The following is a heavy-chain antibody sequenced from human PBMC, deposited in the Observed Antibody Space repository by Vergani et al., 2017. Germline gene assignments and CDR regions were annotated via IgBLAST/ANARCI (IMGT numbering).Heavy chain of an antibody. Sequence: QVQLVESGGDVVQPGRSLRLSCAASGFTFSNFGMHWIRQAPGKGLEWLAYIGKDGINTRYRDAMKGRFTVSRDNSTDILYLQMDSLRSEDTALYYCAKYFRDSTDGPPDSWGRETLVIVSS. CDR3: AKYFRDSTDGPPDS. CDR1: GFTFSNFG. V-gene: IGHV3-30*02. D-gene: IGHD2/OR15-2a*01. J-gene: IGHJ4*02. CDR2: IGKDGINT.